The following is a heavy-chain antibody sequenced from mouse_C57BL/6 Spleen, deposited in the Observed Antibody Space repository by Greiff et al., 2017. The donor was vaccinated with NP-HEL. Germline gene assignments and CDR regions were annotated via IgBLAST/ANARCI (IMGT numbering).Heavy chain of an antibody. CDR3: TRYSYGSSYGGYFDY. J-gene: IGHJ2*01. V-gene: IGHV1-5*01. Sequence: VQLQQSGTVLARPGASVKMSCKTSGYTFTSYWMHWVKQRPGQGLEWIGAIYPGNSDTSYNQKFKGKAKLTAVTSASTAYMELSSLTNEDSAVYYCTRYSYGSSYGGYFDYWGQGTTLTVSS. D-gene: IGHD1-1*01. CDR2: IYPGNSDT. CDR1: GYTFTSYW.